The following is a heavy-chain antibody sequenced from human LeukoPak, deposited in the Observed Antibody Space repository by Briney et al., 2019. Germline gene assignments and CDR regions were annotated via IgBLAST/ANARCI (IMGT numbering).Heavy chain of an antibody. CDR1: GFTFSSYA. V-gene: IGHV3-23*01. CDR2: ISGSGGST. Sequence: GGSLRLSCAASGFTFSSYAMSWVRQAPGKELKWVSTISGSGGSTYYADSVKGRFTSSRDNSKNTLYLQVSSLRPEDTAVYYCATPHPATYGDYRTLYYWGQGTLVTVSS. J-gene: IGHJ4*02. D-gene: IGHD4-17*01. CDR3: ATPHPATYGDYRTLYY.